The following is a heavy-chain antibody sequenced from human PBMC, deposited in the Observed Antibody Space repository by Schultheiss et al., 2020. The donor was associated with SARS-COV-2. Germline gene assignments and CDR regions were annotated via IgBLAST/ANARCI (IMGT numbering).Heavy chain of an antibody. CDR3: AKGSGQLDY. CDR1: AITFSHYW. J-gene: IGHJ4*02. CDR2: ISGDGTTK. Sequence: GGSLRLSCAVSAITFSHYWMHWVRQAPGKGLEWVSRISGDGTTKNYADSVKGRFTISRDNSKNTLYLQMNSLRAEDTAVYYCAKGSGQLDYWGQGTLVTVSS. D-gene: IGHD6-13*01. V-gene: IGHV3-74*01.